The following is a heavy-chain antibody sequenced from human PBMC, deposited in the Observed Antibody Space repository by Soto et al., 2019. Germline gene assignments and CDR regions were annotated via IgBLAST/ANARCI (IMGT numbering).Heavy chain of an antibody. V-gene: IGHV4-34*01. Sequence: SETLSLTCAVYGGSFSGYYWSWIRQPPGKGLEWIGEINHSGSTNYNPSLKSRVTISVDTSKNQFSLKLSSVTAADTAVYYCARGLRVRAPMGYYYMDVWGKGTTVTVSS. CDR1: GGSFSGYY. J-gene: IGHJ6*03. CDR3: ARGLRVRAPMGYYYMDV. CDR2: INHSGST. D-gene: IGHD3-10*01.